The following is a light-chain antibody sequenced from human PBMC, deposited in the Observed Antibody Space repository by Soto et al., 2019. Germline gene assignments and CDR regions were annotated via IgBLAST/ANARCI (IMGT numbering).Light chain of an antibody. CDR1: QSVSDNY. V-gene: IGKV3-20*01. J-gene: IGKJ3*01. CDR3: QQYGRSPLT. CDR2: GAS. Sequence: EIVLTQSPGTLSLSPGEGATLSCRASQSVSDNYLAWYQQKPGQAPRLLIYGASSRATGIPDRFSGSGSGTTFTLTISRLESEDFAIYYCQQYGRSPLTFGPGTKVDIK.